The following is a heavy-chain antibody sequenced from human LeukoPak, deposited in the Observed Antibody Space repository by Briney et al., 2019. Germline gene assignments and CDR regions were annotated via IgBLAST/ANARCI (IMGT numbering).Heavy chain of an antibody. Sequence: GGSLRLSCAASEFTFSNYAMNWVRQAPGKGLEWVSGISGGGGSTYYADSVKGRFTISRDNSKHTLYLQMDSLRAEDTALYYCAKGSGINHYHWIDPWGQGTLVTVSS. D-gene: IGHD1-14*01. CDR1: EFTFSNYA. CDR2: ISGGGGST. V-gene: IGHV3-23*01. J-gene: IGHJ5*02. CDR3: AKGSGINHYHWIDP.